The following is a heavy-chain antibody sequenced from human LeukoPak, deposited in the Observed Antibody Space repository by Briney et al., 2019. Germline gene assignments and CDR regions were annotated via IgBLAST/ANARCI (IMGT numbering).Heavy chain of an antibody. CDR2: ISGSGDAT. J-gene: IGHJ4*02. V-gene: IGHV3-23*01. CDR3: ARVLSIGFHYDY. D-gene: IGHD3-22*01. CDR1: GFTFSSLA. Sequence: PGGSLRLSCTASGFTFSSLAMHWVRQAPGKGLEWVSGISGSGDATYYADSVRGRFTVSRDNSKNTLYLQMSSLRAEDTALYFRARVLSIGFHYDYWGPGTLVTVSS.